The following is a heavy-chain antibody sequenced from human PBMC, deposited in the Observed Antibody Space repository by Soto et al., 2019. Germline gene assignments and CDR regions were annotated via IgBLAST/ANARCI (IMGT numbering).Heavy chain of an antibody. CDR2: IYYGGSA. D-gene: IGHD2-8*01. Sequence: ASEALSPTRTVSGGSTSTCYRNLSRPPPEKGQELIGYIYYGGSANYNPPLQSRVTISVDTSKNQFSLKLSSLTAADTAGYYCASGCYCTSDLRYVLDYWGQGTLVTVSS. CDR3: ASGCYCTSDLRYVLDY. CDR1: GGSTSTCY. J-gene: IGHJ4*02. V-gene: IGHV4-59*08.